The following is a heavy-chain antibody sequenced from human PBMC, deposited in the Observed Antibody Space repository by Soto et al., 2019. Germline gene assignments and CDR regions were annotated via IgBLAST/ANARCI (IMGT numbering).Heavy chain of an antibody. CDR3: ARIRGDYASGETHX. V-gene: IGHV5-10-1*01. CDR2: IDPSDSYT. Sequence: PGESLKISCKGSGCSFTSYWISWVRQMPGKGLEWMGMIDPSDSYTNYSPSFQGHVTISADKSIITAYLQWSRMKASDTAMYYCARIRGDYASGETHXWCQGTLVTLS. CDR1: GCSFTSYW. D-gene: IGHD3-10*01. J-gene: IGHJ4*02.